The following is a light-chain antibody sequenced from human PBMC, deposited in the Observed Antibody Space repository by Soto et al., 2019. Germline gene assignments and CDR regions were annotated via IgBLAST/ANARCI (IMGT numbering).Light chain of an antibody. CDR1: SSNIGSNY. J-gene: IGLJ2*01. Sequence: QSVLTQPHSASGTPGQRVTLSCSGSSSNIGSNYVYWYQQLPGTAPKLLIYRNNQRPSGVPDRFSGSKSGTSASLAISGLRSEDEADYYCAAWDDSLSVVFGGGTKLTVL. CDR3: AAWDDSLSVV. CDR2: RNN. V-gene: IGLV1-47*01.